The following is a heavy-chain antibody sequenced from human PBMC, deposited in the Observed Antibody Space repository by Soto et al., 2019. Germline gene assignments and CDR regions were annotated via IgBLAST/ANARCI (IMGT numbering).Heavy chain of an antibody. CDR1: GFSLSTSGVG. CDR3: AHSESIAAPKPHYYYYGMDV. V-gene: IGHV2-5*02. D-gene: IGHD6-6*01. J-gene: IGHJ6*02. Sequence: SGPTLVNPTQTLTLTCTFSGFSLSTSGVGVGWIRQPPGKALEWLALIYWDDDKRYSPSLKSRLTITKDTSKNQVVLTMTNMDPVDTATYYCAHSESIAAPKPHYYYYGMDVWGQGTTVTVYS. CDR2: IYWDDDK.